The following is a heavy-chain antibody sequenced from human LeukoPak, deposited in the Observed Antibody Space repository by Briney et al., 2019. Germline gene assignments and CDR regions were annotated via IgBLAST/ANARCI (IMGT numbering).Heavy chain of an antibody. CDR1: GYSFTNYD. J-gene: IGHJ5*02. CDR2: MNPKSGDT. V-gene: IGHV1-8*03. D-gene: IGHD2-2*01. Sequence: ASVKVSCKASGYSFTNYDINWVRQATGQGLEWMGWMNPKSGDTGYSQKFQGRVFITRDTSINTAYMELSSLGSDDTAVYYCARAPLNCSSTTCRGYWFDPWGQGTLVTVSS. CDR3: ARAPLNCSSTTCRGYWFDP.